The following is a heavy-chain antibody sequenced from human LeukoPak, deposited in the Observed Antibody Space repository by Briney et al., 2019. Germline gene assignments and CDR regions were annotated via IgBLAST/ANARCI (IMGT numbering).Heavy chain of an antibody. J-gene: IGHJ4*02. V-gene: IGHV3-7*01. D-gene: IGHD3-22*01. CDR2: IKQDGSEK. CDR1: GLSFSSYW. Sequence: GGSLRLSCAASGLSFSSYWMSWVRQAPGKGLEWVANIKQDGSEKYYVDSVKGRFTISRDNAKNSLYLQMNSLRAEDTAVYYCARGRRFGTMIVVALDYRGQGTLVTVSS. CDR3: ARGRRFGTMIVVALDY.